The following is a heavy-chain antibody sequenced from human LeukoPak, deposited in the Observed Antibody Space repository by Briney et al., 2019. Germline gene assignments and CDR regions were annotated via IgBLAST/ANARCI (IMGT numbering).Heavy chain of an antibody. CDR3: AREGYSNYYYMDV. CDR2: ISSSSSTI. V-gene: IGHV3-11*04. D-gene: IGHD4-11*01. J-gene: IGHJ6*03. Sequence: GGSLRLSCAASGFTFSDYYMSWTRQAPGKGREWVSYISSSSSTIYYADSVKGRFTISRDNAKNSLYLQMNSLRAEDTAVYYCAREGYSNYYYMDVWGKGTTVTVSS. CDR1: GFTFSDYY.